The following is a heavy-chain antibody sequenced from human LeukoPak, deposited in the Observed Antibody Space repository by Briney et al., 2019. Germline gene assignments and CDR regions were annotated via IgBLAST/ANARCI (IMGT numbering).Heavy chain of an antibody. Sequence: GGSLRLSCAASGFTFSSYAMHWVRQAPGKGLEWVAVISYDGSNKYYADSVKGRFTISRDNSKNTLYLQMNSLRAEDTAVYYCAGGIAAAGNFDYWGQGTLVTVSS. V-gene: IGHV3-30*04. D-gene: IGHD6-13*01. CDR2: ISYDGSNK. J-gene: IGHJ4*02. CDR3: AGGIAAAGNFDY. CDR1: GFTFSSYA.